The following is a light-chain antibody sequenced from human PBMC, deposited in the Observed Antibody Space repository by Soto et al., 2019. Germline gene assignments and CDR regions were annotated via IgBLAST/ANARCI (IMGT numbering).Light chain of an antibody. J-gene: IGKJ2*01. CDR3: QQYNNSSPYT. V-gene: IGKV3-15*01. CDR2: GAS. Sequence: EIGMTQSPATLSVSPGERATLSYRASQSVGGGLSWFQQKPGQPPRLLIYGASTRATGIPARFSGSGSGTKFTLTISSLQSADYAAYYFQQYNNSSPYTFGQGTKVDIK. CDR1: QSVGGG.